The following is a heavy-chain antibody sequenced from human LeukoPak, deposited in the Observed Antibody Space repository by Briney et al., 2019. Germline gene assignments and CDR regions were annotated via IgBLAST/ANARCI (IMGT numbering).Heavy chain of an antibody. V-gene: IGHV1-69*13. CDR3: ARVAEDYDILTGYYPLYY. CDR1: GGTFSSYA. D-gene: IGHD3-9*01. Sequence: SVKVSCKASGGTFSSYAISWVRQAPGQGLEWMGGIIPIFGTANYAQKFQGRVTITADESTSTAYMELSSLRSEDTVVYYCARVAEDYDILTGYYPLYYWGQGTLVTVSS. CDR2: IIPIFGTA. J-gene: IGHJ4*02.